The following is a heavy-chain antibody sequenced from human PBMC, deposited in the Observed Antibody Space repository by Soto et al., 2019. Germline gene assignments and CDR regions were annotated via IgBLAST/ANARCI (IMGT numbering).Heavy chain of an antibody. CDR1: GFTFSRYA. J-gene: IGHJ6*02. D-gene: IGHD4-4*01. V-gene: IGHV3-64D*06. Sequence: GSLRLSCSASGFTFSRYAMHWVRQTPGKRLEFVSAITRNGDTTNYADSVRGRFTISRDNSKDTLYLQMSSLRAEDTAVYYCAKGTVTKYYYYYGMDVWGHGTTVTVSS. CDR3: AKGTVTKYYYYYGMDV. CDR2: ITRNGDTT.